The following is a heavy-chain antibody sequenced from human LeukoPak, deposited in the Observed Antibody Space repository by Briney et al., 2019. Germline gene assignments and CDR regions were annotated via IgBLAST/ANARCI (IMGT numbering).Heavy chain of an antibody. D-gene: IGHD6-13*01. V-gene: IGHV4-39*01. CDR3: ARTISSSRQPNWFDP. CDR2: IYYSGST. CDR1: GGSISSSSYY. Sequence: NASETLSLTCTVSGGSISSSSYYWGWIRQPPGKGLEWIGSIYYSGSTYYNPSLKSRVTISVDTSKNQFSLKLSSVTAADTAVYYCARTISSSRQPNWFDPWGQGTLVTVSS. J-gene: IGHJ5*02.